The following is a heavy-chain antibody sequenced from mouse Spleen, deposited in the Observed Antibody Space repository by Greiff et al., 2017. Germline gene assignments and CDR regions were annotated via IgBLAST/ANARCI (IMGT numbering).Heavy chain of an antibody. Sequence: QVQLQQSGAELVRPGASVTLSCKASGYTFTDYEMHWVKQTPVHGLEWIGAIDPETGGTAYNQKFKGKATLTADKSSSTAYMELRSLTSEDSAVYYCTREDYYYGSSYAYWGQGTLVTVSA. D-gene: IGHD1-1*01. J-gene: IGHJ3*01. CDR2: IDPETGGT. CDR3: TREDYYYGSSYAY. CDR1: GYTFTDYE. V-gene: IGHV1-15*01.